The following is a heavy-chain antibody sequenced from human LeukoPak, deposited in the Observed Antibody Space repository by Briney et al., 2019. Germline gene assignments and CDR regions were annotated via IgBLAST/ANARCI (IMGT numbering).Heavy chain of an antibody. J-gene: IGHJ4*02. CDR2: ISAYNGNT. V-gene: IGHV1-18*01. CDR3: ARGRLSHCSSTSCYLGPAVW. CDR1: GYTFTSYG. Sequence: ASVKVSCKTSGYTFTSYGISWVRQAPGHGLEWMGWISAYNGNTNYAQKLQGRVTMTTDTSTSTAYMELRSLRSDDTAVYYCARGRLSHCSSTSCYLGPAVWWGQGTLVTVSS. D-gene: IGHD2-2*01.